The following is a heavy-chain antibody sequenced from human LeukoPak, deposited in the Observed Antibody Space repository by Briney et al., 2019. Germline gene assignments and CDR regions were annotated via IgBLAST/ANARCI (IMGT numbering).Heavy chain of an antibody. Sequence: GESLKISCKASGNSFTSYWIAWGRQMPGKGLEWMGIIYCGDSDTRYSPSFQGQVTISADKSISISYRQWSSLKATDTAMYYCARGLSLARHFDYWGQGALVTVSS. CDR1: GNSFTSYW. CDR2: IYCGDSDT. J-gene: IGHJ4*02. CDR3: ARGLSLARHFDY. V-gene: IGHV5-51*01. D-gene: IGHD6-6*01.